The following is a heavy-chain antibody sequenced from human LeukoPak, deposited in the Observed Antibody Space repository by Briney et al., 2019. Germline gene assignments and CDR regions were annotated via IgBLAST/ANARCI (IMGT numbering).Heavy chain of an antibody. J-gene: IGHJ3*01. V-gene: IGHV3-7*01. CDR1: GFTLSSYL. CDR3: ARSNPNRNALDL. CDR2: INKDGSEE. Sequence: PGGSLRLSCAASGFTLSSYLMSWVRQAPGRGLEGVANINKDGSEETYLDSVKGRFTVSRDNAKNSLFLQMNSLRGDDTAVYYCARSNPNRNALDLWGQGTMVTISS. D-gene: IGHD1-14*01.